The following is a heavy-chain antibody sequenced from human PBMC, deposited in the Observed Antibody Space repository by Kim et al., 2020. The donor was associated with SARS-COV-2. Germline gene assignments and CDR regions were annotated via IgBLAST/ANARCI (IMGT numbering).Heavy chain of an antibody. J-gene: IGHJ3*02. V-gene: IGHV3-21*01. CDR2: ISSSSSYI. CDR3: ARDSLFTMIVEDAFDI. D-gene: IGHD3-22*01. CDR1: GFTFSSYS. Sequence: GGSLRLSCAASGFTFSSYSMNWVRQAPGKGLEWVSSISSSSSYIYYADSVKGRFTISRDNAKNSLYLQMNSLRAEDTAVYYCARDSLFTMIVEDAFDIWGQGTMVTVSS.